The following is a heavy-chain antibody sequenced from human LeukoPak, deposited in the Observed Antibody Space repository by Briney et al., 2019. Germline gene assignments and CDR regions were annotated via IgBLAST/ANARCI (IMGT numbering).Heavy chain of an antibody. J-gene: IGHJ4*02. CDR3: ARDPNLAARRPYYFDN. D-gene: IGHD6-6*01. CDR1: GFTFSGKS. V-gene: IGHV3-48*01. Sequence: PGGSLRLSCAASGFTFSGKSMNWVRQAPGKGLEWVSYISPSSSTIFYADSVKGRFTISRDNAKNSLYLQMNDLRVEDTAVYYCARDPNLAARRPYYFDNWGQGTLVTVSS. CDR2: ISPSSSTI.